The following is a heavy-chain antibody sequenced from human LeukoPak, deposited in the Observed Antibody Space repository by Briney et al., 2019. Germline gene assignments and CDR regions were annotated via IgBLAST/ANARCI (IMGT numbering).Heavy chain of an antibody. V-gene: IGHV4-4*02. CDR1: GGSISTSNW. D-gene: IGHD5-24*01. Sequence: SETLSLTCAVSGGSISTSNWWNWVRQPPGKGLEWIGEIYHGGSTNHNPSLKSRVTISVDKSKNQFSLNLSSVTAADTAVYYCARVGRWLQGDYFDYWGQGTLVTVSS. J-gene: IGHJ4*02. CDR2: IYHGGST. CDR3: ARVGRWLQGDYFDY.